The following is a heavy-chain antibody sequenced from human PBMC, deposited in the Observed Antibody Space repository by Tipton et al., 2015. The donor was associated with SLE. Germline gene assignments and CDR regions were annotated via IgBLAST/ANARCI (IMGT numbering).Heavy chain of an antibody. CDR1: GFTFSNAW. D-gene: IGHD2-8*01. V-gene: IGHV3-15*01. CDR2: IKSKSDGGAK. CDR3: TTDNGVIDF. Sequence: SLRLSCAASGFTFSNAWMSWVRQAPGKGLEWVGRIKSKSDGGAKDSAAPVKGRFTNSRDDSEDTLFLQKNKLKTEDTAVYYCTTDNGVIDFWSQGTLVTV. J-gene: IGHJ4*02.